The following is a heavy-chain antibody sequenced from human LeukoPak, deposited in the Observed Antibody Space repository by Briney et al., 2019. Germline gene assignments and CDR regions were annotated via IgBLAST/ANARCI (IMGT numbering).Heavy chain of an antibody. CDR1: GYSISSGYY. Sequence: SETPSLTCAVSGYSISSGYYWGWIRQPPGKGLDWIGSIYHSGSTYYNPSLKSRDTISVDTSKNQFSLKLSPVTAADTAVYYCARRAGGPNWFDPWGQGTLVTVSS. CDR3: ARRAGGPNWFDP. J-gene: IGHJ5*02. V-gene: IGHV4-38-2*01. CDR2: IYHSGST.